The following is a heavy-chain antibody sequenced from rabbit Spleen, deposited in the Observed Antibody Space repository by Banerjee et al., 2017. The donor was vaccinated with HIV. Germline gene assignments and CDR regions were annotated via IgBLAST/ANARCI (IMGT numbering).Heavy chain of an antibody. CDR2: IYGGSSGDT. Sequence: QEQLEESGGGLVKPEGSLTLTCKASGFDLSTYHYMCWVRQAPGKGLEWIACIYGGSSGDTYYASWAKGRFTISKTSSTTVTLQMTSLTAADTATYFCARDAGSSFSSYGMDLWGPGTLVTVS. CDR3: ARDAGSSFSSYGMDL. CDR1: GFDLSTYHY. J-gene: IGHJ6*01. D-gene: IGHD8-1*01. V-gene: IGHV1S45*01.